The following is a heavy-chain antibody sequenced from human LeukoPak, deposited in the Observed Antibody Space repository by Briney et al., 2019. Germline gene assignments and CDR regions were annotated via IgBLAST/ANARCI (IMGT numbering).Heavy chain of an antibody. V-gene: IGHV3-21*01. CDR1: GFTFSSYS. D-gene: IGHD3-22*01. Sequence: GGSLRLSCAASGFTFSSYSMNWVRQAPGKGLEGVSSISSSSSYIYYADSVKGRFTISRDNAKNSLYLQMNSLRAEDTAVYYCARNYDSSGFRFDYWGQGTLVTVSS. CDR2: ISSSSSYI. J-gene: IGHJ4*02. CDR3: ARNYDSSGFRFDY.